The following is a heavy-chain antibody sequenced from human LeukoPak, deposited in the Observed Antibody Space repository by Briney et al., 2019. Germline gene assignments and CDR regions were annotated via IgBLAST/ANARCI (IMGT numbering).Heavy chain of an antibody. Sequence: GESLKISCKDSGYSFTSHWIGWVRQMPGKGLEWMGIIYLGDSETRYSPSFQGQVTISGDKSITTAYLQWSGLKASDTAVYFCARHTTATDAFDAWGQGTLVTVSS. D-gene: IGHD1-1*01. CDR1: GYSFTSHW. CDR2: IYLGDSET. J-gene: IGHJ3*01. CDR3: ARHTTATDAFDA. V-gene: IGHV5-51*01.